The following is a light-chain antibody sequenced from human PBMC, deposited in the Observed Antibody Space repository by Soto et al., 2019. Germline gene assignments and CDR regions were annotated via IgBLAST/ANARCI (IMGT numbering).Light chain of an antibody. CDR3: QQYGSAPLT. CDR2: GAS. Sequence: EIVLTQSPGTLSLSPGERATLSCRASQSVSSSYLAWYQQKPGQAPRLLISGASSRATGIPDRFSGSGSGTDFTLTISRLEPEDFAVYYGQQYGSAPLTFGGGTKVEI. V-gene: IGKV3-20*01. CDR1: QSVSSSY. J-gene: IGKJ4*01.